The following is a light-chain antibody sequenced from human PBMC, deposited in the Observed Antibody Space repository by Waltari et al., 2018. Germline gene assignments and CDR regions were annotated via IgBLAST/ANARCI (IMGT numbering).Light chain of an antibody. Sequence: DIVMTQSPGSLVVSLGERATINCKSGQDILYNSNNKNYLAWYQHKPGQSPKLLFYWASTRASGVPDRFSGSGSGTDFTLPISRVQAEDVAIYYCQQYYKTPSFGGGTKVE. J-gene: IGKJ4*01. CDR1: QDILYNSNNKNY. CDR2: WAS. V-gene: IGKV4-1*01. CDR3: QQYYKTPS.